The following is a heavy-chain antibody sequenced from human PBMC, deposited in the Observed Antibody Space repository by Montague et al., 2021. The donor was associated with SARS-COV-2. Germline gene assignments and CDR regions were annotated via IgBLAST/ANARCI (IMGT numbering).Heavy chain of an antibody. CDR3: VRDHPYGGPRGAYDI. CDR1: GGSITGYY. V-gene: IGHV4-59*13. Sequence: SETLSLTCTASGGSITGYYWSWLRRSPGKGLEWIAYIYDGGAVNYNPSXXSRVTISTDTSKNQLSLKVNSVTAADTAVYYCVRDHPYGGPRGAYDIWGQGTVVTVSS. CDR2: IYDGGAV. J-gene: IGHJ3*02. D-gene: IGHD4-23*01.